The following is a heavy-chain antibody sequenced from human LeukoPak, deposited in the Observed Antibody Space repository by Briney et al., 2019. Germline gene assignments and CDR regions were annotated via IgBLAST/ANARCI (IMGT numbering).Heavy chain of an antibody. D-gene: IGHD3-10*01. J-gene: IGHJ4*02. V-gene: IGHV1-69*05. CDR2: IIPIFGTA. CDR3: GTRYYGSGADY. Sequence: SVKVSXKASGGTFSSYAISWVRQAPGQGLEWMGRIIPIFGTANYAQKFQGRVTITTDESTSTAYMELSSLRSEDTAVYYCGTRYYGSGADYWGQRTLVTVSS. CDR1: GGTFSSYA.